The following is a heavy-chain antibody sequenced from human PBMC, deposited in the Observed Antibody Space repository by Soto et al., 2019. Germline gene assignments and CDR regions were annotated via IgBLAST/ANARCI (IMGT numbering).Heavy chain of an antibody. CDR2: IYYSGST. CDR1: GGSISSYY. CDR3: ARMGYDFWSGYYWFDP. J-gene: IGHJ5*02. Sequence: PSETLSLTCTVSGGSISSYYWSWIRQPPGKGLEWIGYIYYSGSTNYNPSLKSRVTISVDTSKNQFSLKLSSVTAADTAVYYCARMGYDFWSGYYWFDPWGQGTLVTVSS. V-gene: IGHV4-59*01. D-gene: IGHD3-3*01.